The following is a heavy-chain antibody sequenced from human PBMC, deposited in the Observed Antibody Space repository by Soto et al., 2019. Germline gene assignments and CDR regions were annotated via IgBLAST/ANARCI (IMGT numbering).Heavy chain of an antibody. CDR1: GFTFNSYD. CDR2: IDSAGDT. V-gene: IGHV3-13*01. J-gene: IGHJ6*02. D-gene: IGHD3-3*01. Sequence: GGSLRLSCAASGFTFNSYDMHWVRQTTGKGLEWVSTIDSAGDTYYSGSAKGRFTISRENAKNSLYLQMNSLRAGDTAVYHCARGPIFGGIRYGKDVWGQGTTVTVSS. CDR3: ARGPIFGGIRYGKDV.